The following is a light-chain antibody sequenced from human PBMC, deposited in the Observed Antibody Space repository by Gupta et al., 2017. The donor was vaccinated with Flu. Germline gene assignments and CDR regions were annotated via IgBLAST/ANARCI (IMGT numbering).Light chain of an antibody. Sequence: QSALTQPPSVSAPPGQSVTISCTGTSSDVGRYNRVSWYQQSPGTVPKLMIYEVTNRPSGVPDRFSGSKSGNTASLTISGLQAEDEADYYCTSYTSSSTYVFGTGTKVTVL. CDR1: SSDVGRYNR. J-gene: IGLJ1*01. CDR2: EVT. V-gene: IGLV2-18*02. CDR3: TSYTSSSTYV.